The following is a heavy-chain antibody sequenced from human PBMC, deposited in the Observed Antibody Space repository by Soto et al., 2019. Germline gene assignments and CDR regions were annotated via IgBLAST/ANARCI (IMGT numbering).Heavy chain of an antibody. CDR2: IYYSGST. V-gene: IGHV4-31*03. J-gene: IGHJ4*02. Sequence: SETLSLTCTVSGGSISSGGYYWSWIRQHPGKGLEWIGYIYYSGSTYYNPSLKSRVTISVDTSKNQFSLKLSSVTAADTAVYYCARDAGAHFDYWGQGTLVTSPQ. CDR1: GGSISSGGYY. CDR3: ARDAGAHFDY. D-gene: IGHD2-8*02.